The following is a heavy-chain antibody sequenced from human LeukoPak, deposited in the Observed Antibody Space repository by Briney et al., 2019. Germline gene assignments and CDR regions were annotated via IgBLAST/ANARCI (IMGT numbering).Heavy chain of an antibody. D-gene: IGHD6-19*01. V-gene: IGHV3-48*03. CDR1: GFTFSNYD. CDR2: VSRSGSAI. CDR3: AREGYRSGWAYFDN. Sequence: GGSLRLSCAVSGFTFSNYDMNWVRQAPGKGLEWVSFVSRSGSAIYYADSVKGRFTISRNNAKNSLYLQMNSLRAEDTAVYYCAREGYRSGWAYFDNWGQGTLVTVSS. J-gene: IGHJ4*02.